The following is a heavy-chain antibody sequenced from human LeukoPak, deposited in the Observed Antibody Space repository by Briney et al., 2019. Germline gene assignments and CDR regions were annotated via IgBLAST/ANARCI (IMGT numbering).Heavy chain of an antibody. CDR1: GGSFSGYY. J-gene: IGHJ4*02. V-gene: IGHV4-34*01. Sequence: SETLSLTCAVYGGSFSGYYWSWIRQPPGKGLEWIGEINHSGSTNYNPSLKSRVTISVDKSKNQFSLKLSSVTAADTVVYYCARVSYYDSSGNRGAFDYWGQGTLVTVSS. CDR3: ARVSYYDSSGNRGAFDY. CDR2: INHSGST. D-gene: IGHD3-22*01.